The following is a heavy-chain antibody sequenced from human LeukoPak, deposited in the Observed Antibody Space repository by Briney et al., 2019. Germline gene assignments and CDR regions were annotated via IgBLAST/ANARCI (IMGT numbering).Heavy chain of an antibody. D-gene: IGHD1-26*01. CDR2: ISYDGSKI. CDR3: ARVASGTYYVIDY. CDR1: GFSLRSYA. J-gene: IGHJ4*02. V-gene: IGHV3-30*04. Sequence: PGGSLRLSCVASGFSLRSYAMHWVRQAPGKGLEWVAVISYDGSKIYYADSVKGRFTFSRGTSKNTLYLQMNSLRAEDTAVYYCARVASGTYYVIDYWGQGTLVTVSS.